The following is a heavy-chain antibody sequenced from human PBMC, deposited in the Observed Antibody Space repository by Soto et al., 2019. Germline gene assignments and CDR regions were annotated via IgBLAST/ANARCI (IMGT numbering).Heavy chain of an antibody. D-gene: IGHD6-6*01. J-gene: IGHJ6*02. CDR1: GFTFSTYS. CDR2: ISSRSYTI. V-gene: IGHV3-48*02. CDR3: ARGGSSSDNGMDV. Sequence: VQLVESGGGLVQPGGSLRLSCAASGFTFSTYSMNWVRQAPGKGLEWVSYISSRSYTIYYVDSVKGRFTISRDIAKNSLYLQMNSLRDEDTAVYYCARGGSSSDNGMDVWGQGTTVTVSS.